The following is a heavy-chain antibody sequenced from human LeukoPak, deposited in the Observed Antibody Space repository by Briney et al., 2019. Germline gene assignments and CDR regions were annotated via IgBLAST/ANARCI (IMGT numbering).Heavy chain of an antibody. CDR1: GFTFSSYA. Sequence: GGSLRLSCAASGFTFSSYAMSWVRQAPGKGLEWVSAISGSGGSTYYADSVKGRFTISRDNSKNTLYLQMNSLRAEDTAVYYCAKGARYGSGRKIGVYFDYWGQGTLVTVSS. V-gene: IGHV3-23*01. J-gene: IGHJ4*02. CDR3: AKGARYGSGRKIGVYFDY. D-gene: IGHD3-10*01. CDR2: ISGSGGST.